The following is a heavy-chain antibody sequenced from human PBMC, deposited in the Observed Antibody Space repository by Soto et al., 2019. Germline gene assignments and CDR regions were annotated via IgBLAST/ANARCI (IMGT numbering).Heavy chain of an antibody. CDR2: IDYAGTTT. D-gene: IGHD3-10*01. CDR1: GFAFDSYW. V-gene: IGHV3-74*01. CDR3: TRGPRPSSAGTGAY. Sequence: PGGSLRLSCAASGFAFDSYWMHWVRQVPGERPVWVSRIDYAGTTTTYADFVKGRFTISRDNAKNTLYLQMNNLRAEDTAVYYCTRGPRPSSAGTGAYWGQGTQVTVSS. J-gene: IGHJ4*02.